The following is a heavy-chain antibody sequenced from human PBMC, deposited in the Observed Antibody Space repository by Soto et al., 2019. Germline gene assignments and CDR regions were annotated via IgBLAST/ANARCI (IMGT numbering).Heavy chain of an antibody. CDR3: ARDLMSISSGGYYYYGMDV. J-gene: IGHJ6*02. D-gene: IGHD3-10*01. Sequence: VKVSCRASGYTFTSYGISWVRQAPGPGLERMGWISAYNGNTNYAQKLQGRVTMTTDTSTSTAYMELRSLRSDDTAVYYCARDLMSISSGGYYYYGMDVWGQGTTVTVS. CDR2: ISAYNGNT. V-gene: IGHV1-18*01. CDR1: GYTFTSYG.